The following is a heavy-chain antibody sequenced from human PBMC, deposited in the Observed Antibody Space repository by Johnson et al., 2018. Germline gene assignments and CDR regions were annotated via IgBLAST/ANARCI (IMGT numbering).Heavy chain of an antibody. J-gene: IGHJ6*02. CDR3: ARDIVGAISYYYGMDV. CDR2: ISSSSSYI. D-gene: IGHD1-26*01. V-gene: IGHV3-21*01. Sequence: VQLVQSGGGLVKPGGSLRLSCAASGFTFSSYAMNWVRQAPGKGLEWVSSISSSSSYIYYADSVKGRFTISRANAKNSLYLPMNSLRAEATAVYYCARDIVGAISYYYGMDVWGQGTTVTVSS. CDR1: GFTFSSYA.